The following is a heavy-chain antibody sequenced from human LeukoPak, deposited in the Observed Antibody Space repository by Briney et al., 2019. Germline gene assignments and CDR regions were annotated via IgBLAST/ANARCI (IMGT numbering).Heavy chain of an antibody. Sequence: GGSLRLSCAASGFTFSSYAMSWVRQAPGKGLECVSAISGSGGSTYYADSVKGRFTISRDNSKNTLYLQMNSQRAEDTAVYYCAKDGGHIVVVAATRFVPWGQGTLVTVSS. CDR3: AKDGGHIVVVAATRFVP. V-gene: IGHV3-23*01. CDR1: GFTFSSYA. J-gene: IGHJ5*02. D-gene: IGHD2-15*01. CDR2: ISGSGGST.